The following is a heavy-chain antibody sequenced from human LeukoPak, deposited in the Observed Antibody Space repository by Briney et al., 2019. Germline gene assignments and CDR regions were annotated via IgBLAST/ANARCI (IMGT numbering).Heavy chain of an antibody. V-gene: IGHV3-11*04. D-gene: IGHD6-6*01. CDR3: ARDRIAARPGAFDY. CDR1: GFTFSDYY. Sequence: PGGSLRLSCAASGFTFSDYYMSWIRQAPGKGLEWVSYISSSSSTIYYADSVKGRFTISRDNVKNSLYLQMNSLRAEDTAVYYCARDRIAARPGAFDYWGQGTLVTVSS. CDR2: ISSSSSTI. J-gene: IGHJ4*02.